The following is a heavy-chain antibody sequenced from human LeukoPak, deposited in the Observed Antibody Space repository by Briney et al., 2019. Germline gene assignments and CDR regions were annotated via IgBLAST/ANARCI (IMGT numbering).Heavy chain of an antibody. CDR3: ARGVYSSSSIWFDP. V-gene: IGHV1-69*04. Sequence: ASVKVSCKASGGTFSSYAISWVRQAPGQGLEWMGRIIPILGIANYAQKFQGRVTITADKSTSTAYMELSSLRSEDTAVYYCARGVYSSSSIWFDPWGQGTLVTVSS. CDR1: GGTFSSYA. J-gene: IGHJ5*02. D-gene: IGHD6-6*01. CDR2: IIPILGIA.